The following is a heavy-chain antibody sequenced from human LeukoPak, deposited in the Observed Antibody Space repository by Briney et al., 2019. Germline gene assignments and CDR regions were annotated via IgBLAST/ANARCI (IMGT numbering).Heavy chain of an antibody. D-gene: IGHD4-17*01. CDR1: GFTFSSYG. J-gene: IGHJ6*02. Sequence: GRSLRLSCAASGFTFSSYGMHWVRQAPGKGLEWVAVISYDGSNKYYADSVKGRFTISRDNSKNTLYPQMNSLRAEDTAVYYCAKVRGLRSVRGGYYYGMDVWGQGTTVTVSS. V-gene: IGHV3-30*18. CDR3: AKVRGLRSVRGGYYYGMDV. CDR2: ISYDGSNK.